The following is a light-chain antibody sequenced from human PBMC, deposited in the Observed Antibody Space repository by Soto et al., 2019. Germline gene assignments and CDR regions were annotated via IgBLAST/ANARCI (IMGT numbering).Light chain of an antibody. J-gene: IGLJ3*02. Sequence: QSVLTQPPSVSGSPGQSVTISCTGTSSDVGSYNRVSWYPQPPGTAPKLMIYEVSNRPSGVPDRFSGSKSGNTASLIISGLQAEDEADYYFSSYTSSNSVLFGGGTKLTVL. V-gene: IGLV2-18*02. CDR2: EVS. CDR1: SSDVGSYNR. CDR3: SSYTSSNSVL.